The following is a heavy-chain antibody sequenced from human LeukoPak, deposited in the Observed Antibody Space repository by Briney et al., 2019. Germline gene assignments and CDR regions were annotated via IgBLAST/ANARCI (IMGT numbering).Heavy chain of an antibody. J-gene: IGHJ4*02. D-gene: IGHD5-18*01. CDR1: GGSISSYF. V-gene: IGHV4-59*12. Sequence: SETLSLTCTVSGGSISSYFWSWIRQPPGKGLEWIGYIYYSGSTYYNPSLKSRVTISVDTSKNQFSLKLSSVTAADTAVYYCARDTPDTAMYYWGQGTLVTVSS. CDR3: ARDTPDTAMYY. CDR2: IYYSGST.